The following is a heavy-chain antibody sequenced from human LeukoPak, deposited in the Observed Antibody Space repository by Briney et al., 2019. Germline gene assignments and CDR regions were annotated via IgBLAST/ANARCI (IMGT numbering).Heavy chain of an antibody. V-gene: IGHV1-18*01. CDR3: ARAPRPITYYFDY. CDR1: GYTVTRYG. Sequence: ASVKLSCKASGYTVTRYGISWVRQAPRQGLEWMGWISAYNGNTNYAQKLQGRVTMTTDTSTSTAYMELRSLRSDDTAVYYCARAPRPITYYFDYWGQGTLVTVSS. CDR2: ISAYNGNT. D-gene: IGHD5-12*01. J-gene: IGHJ4*02.